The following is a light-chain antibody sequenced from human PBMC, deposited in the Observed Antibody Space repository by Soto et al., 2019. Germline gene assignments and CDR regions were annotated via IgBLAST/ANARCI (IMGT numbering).Light chain of an antibody. CDR3: TSYAGSNTPYV. CDR1: GRGVGGYTY. Sequence: QSVVNQHGAAYGRPGQSVTISCTAPGRGVGGYTYVSWYQQHPGKAPKLMIFEVTKRPSGVPDRFSGSKSGNTASLTVSGLQAEDEADYYCTSYAGSNTPYVFGTGTKVTVL. CDR2: EVT. V-gene: IGLV2-8*01. J-gene: IGLJ1*01.